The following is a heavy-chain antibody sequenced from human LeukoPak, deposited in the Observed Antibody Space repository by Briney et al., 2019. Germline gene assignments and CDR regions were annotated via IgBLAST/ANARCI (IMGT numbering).Heavy chain of an antibody. CDR3: AKASWVQLWLMGG. CDR2: IRYDGSNK. Sequence: GGSLRLSCAASGFTFSSYGMHWVRQAPGKGLEWVAFIRYDGSNKYYADSVKGRFTISRDNSKNTLYLQMNSLRAEDTAVYYCAKASWVQLWLMGGWGQGTLVTVSS. D-gene: IGHD5-18*01. J-gene: IGHJ4*02. CDR1: GFTFSSYG. V-gene: IGHV3-30*02.